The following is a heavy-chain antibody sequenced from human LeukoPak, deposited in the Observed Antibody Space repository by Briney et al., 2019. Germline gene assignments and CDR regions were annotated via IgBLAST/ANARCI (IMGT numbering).Heavy chain of an antibody. CDR2: ISYDGSNK. Sequence: GRSLRLSCAASGFTFSSCGMHWVRQAPGKGLEWVAVISYDGSNKYYADSVKGRFTISRDNSKNTLYLQMNSLRAEDTAVYYCAKDGDRTAVAAIDYWGQGTLVTVSS. CDR1: GFTFSSCG. V-gene: IGHV3-30*18. CDR3: AKDGDRTAVAAIDY. J-gene: IGHJ4*02. D-gene: IGHD6-19*01.